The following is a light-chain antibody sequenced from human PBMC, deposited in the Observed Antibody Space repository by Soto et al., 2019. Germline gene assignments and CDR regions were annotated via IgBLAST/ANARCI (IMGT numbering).Light chain of an antibody. J-gene: IGKJ3*01. CDR2: DAS. CDR1: QSVSSY. Sequence: EIVLTQSPATLSLSPGERATLSCRASQSVSSYLAWYQQKPGQAPRLLIYDASNRATGIPARFSGSGSGTDFTITISLLEPEDFAVYYCQYRSNWPVFGPGTKVDIK. CDR3: QYRSNWPV. V-gene: IGKV3-11*01.